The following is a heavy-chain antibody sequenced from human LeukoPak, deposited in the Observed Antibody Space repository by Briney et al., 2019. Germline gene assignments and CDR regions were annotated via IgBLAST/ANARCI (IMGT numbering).Heavy chain of an antibody. D-gene: IGHD6-19*01. V-gene: IGHV4-39*01. CDR2: IYGSGTT. CDR3: ARGGFSSGWIQDAFDV. CDR1: GGSVSSNSYY. J-gene: IGHJ3*01. Sequence: SETLSLTCSVSGGSVSSNSYYWAWIRQPPGKGLEWIGSIYGSGTTYHNPSLTSRGTISVDTSKNQFSLRLTSVTAADTAVYYCARGGFSSGWIQDAFDVWGQGTVVTVSS.